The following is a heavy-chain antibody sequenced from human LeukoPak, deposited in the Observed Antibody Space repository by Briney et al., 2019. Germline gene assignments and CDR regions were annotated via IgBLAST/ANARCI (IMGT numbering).Heavy chain of an antibody. V-gene: IGHV3-53*05. D-gene: IGHD6-13*01. J-gene: IGHJ4*02. CDR2: IYSGGST. CDR1: GFTVSSNY. Sequence: PGGSLRLSCAASGFTVSSNYMSWVRQAPGKGLEWVSVIYSGGSTYYADSVKGRFTISRDNSKNTLYLQMNSLRAEDTAVYYCHLSYSSSWIDSWGQGTLVTVSS. CDR3: HLSYSSSWIDS.